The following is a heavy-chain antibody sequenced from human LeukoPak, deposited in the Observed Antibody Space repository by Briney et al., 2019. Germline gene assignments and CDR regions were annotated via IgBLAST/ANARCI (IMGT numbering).Heavy chain of an antibody. Sequence: ASVKVSCKVSGYTLTELSMHWVRQAPGKGLEWMGGFDPEDGETIYAQKFQGRVTMTEDTSTDTAYMELSSLRSEDTAVHYCATSPPASDWFDPWGQGTLVTVSS. J-gene: IGHJ5*02. CDR2: FDPEDGET. CDR1: GYTLTELS. CDR3: ATSPPASDWFDP. V-gene: IGHV1-24*01. D-gene: IGHD2-2*01.